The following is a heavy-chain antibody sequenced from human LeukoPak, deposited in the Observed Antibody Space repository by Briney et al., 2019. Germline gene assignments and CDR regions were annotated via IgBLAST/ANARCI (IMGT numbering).Heavy chain of an antibody. J-gene: IGHJ4*02. V-gene: IGHV3-30*02. D-gene: IGHD1-26*01. CDR2: IRYDGSLT. CDR3: ASLASEWELPEVDY. CDR1: GFTFSTQG. Sequence: GGSLRLSCAASGFTFSTQGMHWVRQAPGKGLEWVAFIRYDGSLTYYADSVKGRFTISRDNSKNTLYLQMSSLRAEDTAVYYCASLASEWELPEVDYWGLGTLVTVSS.